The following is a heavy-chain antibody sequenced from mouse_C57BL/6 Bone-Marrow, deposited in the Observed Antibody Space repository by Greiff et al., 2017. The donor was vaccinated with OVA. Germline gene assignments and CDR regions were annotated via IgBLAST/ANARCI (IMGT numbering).Heavy chain of an antibody. CDR1: GYTFTSYW. CDR3: TRKPYGNHGY. J-gene: IGHJ2*01. V-gene: IGHV1-5*01. Sequence: VHVKQSGTVLARPGASVKMSCKTSGYTFTSYWMHWVKQRPGQGLEWIGAIYPGNSDTSYNQKFKGKAKLTAVQSASTAYMELSSLTNEDSAVYYCTRKPYGNHGYWGQGTTLTVSS. D-gene: IGHD2-1*01. CDR2: IYPGNSDT.